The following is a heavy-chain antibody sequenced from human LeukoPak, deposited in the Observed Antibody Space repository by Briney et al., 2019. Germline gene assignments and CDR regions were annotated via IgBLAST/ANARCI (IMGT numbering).Heavy chain of an antibody. CDR2: ISSSSSYI. CDR1: GFTFSSYS. J-gene: IGHJ4*02. D-gene: IGHD2-8*01. V-gene: IGHV3-21*04. CDR3: AKDPANGYLNSNFDY. Sequence: GGSLRLSCAASGFTFSSYSMNWVRQAPGKGLEWVSSISSSSSYIYYADSVKGRFTISRDNAKNSLYLQMNSLRAEDTAVYYCAKDPANGYLNSNFDYWGQGTLVTVSS.